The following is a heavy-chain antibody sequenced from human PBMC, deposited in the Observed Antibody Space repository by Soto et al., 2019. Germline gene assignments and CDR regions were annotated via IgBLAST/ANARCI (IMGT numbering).Heavy chain of an antibody. CDR2: MNPNSGNT. J-gene: IGHJ4*02. D-gene: IGHD6-6*01. CDR1: GYSFSSYD. V-gene: IGHV1-8*01. CDR3: ARGVGSARRRGFDY. Sequence: ASVKVSCKASGYSFSSYDINWVRQATGQGLEWMGWMNPNSGNTDYAQKFQGRVTMTRNTSISTAYMELSGLRSEDTAVYYCARGVGSARRRGFDYWGQGTLVTVSS.